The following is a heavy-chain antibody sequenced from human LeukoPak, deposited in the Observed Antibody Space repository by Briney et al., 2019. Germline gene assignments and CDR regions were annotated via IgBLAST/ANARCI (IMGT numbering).Heavy chain of an antibody. Sequence: PGRSLRLSCAASGLTFYVYAVHWVRQAPGKGLEWVSGITWSNGEIAYADSVKGRFTISRDNAKMYLQMNSLRTEDTAVYYCAKSLRNGSGWASDYWGQGTLVTVSS. CDR3: AKSLRNGSGWASDY. CDR2: ITWSNGEI. D-gene: IGHD6-19*01. V-gene: IGHV3-9*01. J-gene: IGHJ4*02. CDR1: GLTFYVYA.